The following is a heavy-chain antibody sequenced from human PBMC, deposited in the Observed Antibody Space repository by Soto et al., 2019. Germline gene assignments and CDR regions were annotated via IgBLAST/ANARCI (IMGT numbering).Heavy chain of an antibody. V-gene: IGHV3-23*01. CDR3: TQGAWLDR. CDR1: GFTFSIYD. Sequence: GGSLRLSCASSGFTFSIYDMAWARQAPGKGLEWVSSIGPGGDNTHYADSVQGRFTISRDNSKNTLYLQLNSLRGEDTAAYYCTQGAWLDRWGQGTLVTVSS. CDR2: IGPGGDNT. J-gene: IGHJ5*02.